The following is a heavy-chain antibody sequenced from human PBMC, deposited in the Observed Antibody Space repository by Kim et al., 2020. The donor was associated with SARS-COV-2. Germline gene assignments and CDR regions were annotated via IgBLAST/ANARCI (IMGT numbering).Heavy chain of an antibody. J-gene: IGHJ6*02. CDR3: AIYGSGSTVHGMDV. V-gene: IGHV3-30*02. D-gene: IGHD3-10*01. Sequence: YAATVNGRCTISRNNSKTTLYLQMNSLRAEDTAVYYCAIYGSGSTVHGMDVWGQGTTVTVSS.